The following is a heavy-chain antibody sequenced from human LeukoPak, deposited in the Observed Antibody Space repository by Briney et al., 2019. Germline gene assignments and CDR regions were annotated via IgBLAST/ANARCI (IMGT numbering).Heavy chain of an antibody. CDR1: GFIVRSDY. D-gene: IGHD3-22*01. CDR2: IYSGGST. CDR3: ARAEYDSSLSFGY. Sequence: GGSLRLSCPASGFIVRSDYLRWVRQAPGKGLDGVSVIYSGGSTYYVDSVKGRFTISRDNSKNTLYLQMNSLRAEDTAVYFCARAEYDSSLSFGYWGQGTLVTVSS. J-gene: IGHJ4*02. V-gene: IGHV3-53*01.